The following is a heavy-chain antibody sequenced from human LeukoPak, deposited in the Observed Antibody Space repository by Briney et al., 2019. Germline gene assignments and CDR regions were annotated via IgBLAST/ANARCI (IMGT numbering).Heavy chain of an antibody. J-gene: IGHJ4*02. Sequence: GGSLRLSCSASGFTFSSYAMHWVRQAPGKGLEWVSVIYSGGSTYYADSVKGRFTISRDNSKNTLNLQMNSLRAEDAAVYYCARGYSSDNWGQGTLVTVSS. CDR2: IYSGGST. CDR1: GFTFSSYA. D-gene: IGHD2-21*01. CDR3: ARGYSSDN. V-gene: IGHV3-66*01.